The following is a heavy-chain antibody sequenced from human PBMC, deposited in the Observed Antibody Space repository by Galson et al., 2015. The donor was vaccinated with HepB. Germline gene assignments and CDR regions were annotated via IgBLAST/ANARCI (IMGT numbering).Heavy chain of an antibody. Sequence: CAISGDSVSSNRTAWNWIRQSPSRGLEWLGRTYYVSRWSTEYPISVKSRISIKPDISKNQFSLQLNSVTPDDTAVYYCVRGLGTTGLKYWGLGTLVTVSS. D-gene: IGHD1-7*01. CDR3: VRGLGTTGLKY. J-gene: IGHJ4*02. V-gene: IGHV6-1*01. CDR2: TYYVSRWST. CDR1: GDSVSSNRTA.